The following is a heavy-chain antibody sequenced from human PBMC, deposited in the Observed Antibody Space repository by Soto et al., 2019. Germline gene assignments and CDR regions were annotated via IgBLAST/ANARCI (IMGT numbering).Heavy chain of an antibody. J-gene: IGHJ5*02. Sequence: ETLSLTCTVSGGSISSSSYYWGWIRQPPGKGLEWIGSIYYSGSTYYNPSLKSRVTISVDTSKNQFSLKLSSVTAADTAVYYCARLIPYCSGGSCYSPWFDPWGQGTLVTVSS. D-gene: IGHD2-15*01. V-gene: IGHV4-39*01. CDR2: IYYSGST. CDR1: GGSISSSSYY. CDR3: ARLIPYCSGGSCYSPWFDP.